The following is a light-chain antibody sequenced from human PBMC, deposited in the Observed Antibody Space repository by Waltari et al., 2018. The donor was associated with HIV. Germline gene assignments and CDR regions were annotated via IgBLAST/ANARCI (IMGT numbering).Light chain of an antibody. Sequence: NFMLTQPHSVSASPGETVTISCTHSSGSVAANFVQWFQKRPGISPTTVIYEDNERPSGVPDRFSGSIDSSSSSASFTAFLTISGLKTEDEAVYYCQSYDSDSLVFGGGTRLTVL. CDR2: EDN. CDR3: QSYDSDSLV. CDR1: SGSVAANF. J-gene: IGLJ3*02. V-gene: IGLV6-57*01.